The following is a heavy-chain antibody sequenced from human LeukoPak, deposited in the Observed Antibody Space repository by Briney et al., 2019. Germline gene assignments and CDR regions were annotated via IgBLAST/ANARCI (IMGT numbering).Heavy chain of an antibody. Sequence: GGSLRLSCAASGFTFGSYIMNWVRQAPGKGLEWVSYISSSGSAIYYADSVKGRFTISRDNAKNSLYLQMNSLRAEDTAVYYCATWIRDGFDYWGQGTLVTVSS. V-gene: IGHV3-48*03. CDR3: ATWIRDGFDY. CDR2: ISSSGSAI. D-gene: IGHD5-18*01. J-gene: IGHJ4*02. CDR1: GFTFGSYI.